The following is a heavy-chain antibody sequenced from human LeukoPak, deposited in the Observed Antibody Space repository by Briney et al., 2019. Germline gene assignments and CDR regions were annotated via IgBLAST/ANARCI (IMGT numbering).Heavy chain of an antibody. V-gene: IGHV3-7*01. Sequence: WVANIKQDGSQKYSVDSVKGRFTISRDNAKNSLYLQMNSLRAEDTAVYYCARVNLNDAFDIWGQGTMVTVSS. CDR2: IKQDGSQK. J-gene: IGHJ3*02. CDR3: ARVNLNDAFDI. D-gene: IGHD3-9*01.